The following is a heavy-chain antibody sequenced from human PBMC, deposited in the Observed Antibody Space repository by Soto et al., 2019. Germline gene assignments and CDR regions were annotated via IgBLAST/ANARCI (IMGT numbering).Heavy chain of an antibody. CDR3: ARQQNGYGGNSRAFDI. Sequence: QVQLQESGPGLVKPSQTLSLTCTVSGGSISSGGYYWSWIRQHPGKGLEWIGYIYYSGSTYYNPYLKSRVTISVDTSKNQFSLKLSSVTAADTAVYYCARQQNGYGGNSRAFDIWGQGTMVTVSS. D-gene: IGHD4-17*01. CDR2: IYYSGST. V-gene: IGHV4-31*03. J-gene: IGHJ3*02. CDR1: GGSISSGGYY.